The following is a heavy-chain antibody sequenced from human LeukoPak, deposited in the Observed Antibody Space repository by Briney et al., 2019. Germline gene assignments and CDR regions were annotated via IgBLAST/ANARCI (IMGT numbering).Heavy chain of an antibody. CDR1: GFTFDDYA. V-gene: IGHV3-9*01. D-gene: IGHD2-2*01. Sequence: PGRSLRLSCAASGFTFDDYAMHWVRQAPGKGLEWVSGISWNSGTIGYADSVKGRFTISRDDAKNSLYLQMNSLRAEDTALYYCAKDGHQLLSNFESWGQGTLVTVSS. CDR3: AKDGHQLLSNFES. CDR2: ISWNSGTI. J-gene: IGHJ4*02.